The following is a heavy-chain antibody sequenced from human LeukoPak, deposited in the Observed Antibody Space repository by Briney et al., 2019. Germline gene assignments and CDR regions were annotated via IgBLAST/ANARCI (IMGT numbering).Heavy chain of an antibody. CDR2: IYTSGST. CDR3: ARDRGYSYAFDY. V-gene: IGHV4-4*07. J-gene: IGHJ4*02. Sequence: SETLSLTCTVSGGSISSYYWSWIRQPAGKGLEWIARIYTSGSTNYNPSLKSRVTISIDTSKNQFSLKLNSVTAADTAVYDCARDRGYSYAFDYWGQGTLVTVSS. D-gene: IGHD5-18*01. CDR1: GGSISSYY.